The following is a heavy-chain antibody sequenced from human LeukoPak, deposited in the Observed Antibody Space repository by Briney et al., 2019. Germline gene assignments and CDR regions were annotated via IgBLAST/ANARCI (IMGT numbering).Heavy chain of an antibody. V-gene: IGHV1-8*03. D-gene: IGHD3-16*01. CDR2: MSPKTANT. Sequence: ASVKVSCKASGYTFTSYYMHWVRQASGQGLEWMGWMSPKTANTGYAQKFQGRVTITRDTSISTAYMELSSLTSDDTAVYYCARTPPRGLIDYWGQGTLVTVSS. CDR1: GYTFTSYY. J-gene: IGHJ4*02. CDR3: ARTPPRGLIDY.